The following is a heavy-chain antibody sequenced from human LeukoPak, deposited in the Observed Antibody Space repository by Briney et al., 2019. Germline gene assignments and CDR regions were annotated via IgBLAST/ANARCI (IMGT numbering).Heavy chain of an antibody. V-gene: IGHV3-23*01. Sequence: GGSLRLSCAASGLTFSSYAMSWVRQAPGKGLEWVSGISGSGGSTYYADSVKGRFTISRDKSKNTLYVQMNSLRAEDTAVYYCAKDVVTAHPWYFDYWGQGTLVTVSS. J-gene: IGHJ4*02. CDR1: GLTFSSYA. D-gene: IGHD2-21*02. CDR2: ISGSGGST. CDR3: AKDVVTAHPWYFDY.